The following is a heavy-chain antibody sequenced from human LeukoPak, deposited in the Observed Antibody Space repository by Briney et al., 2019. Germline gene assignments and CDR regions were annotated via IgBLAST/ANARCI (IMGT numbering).Heavy chain of an antibody. Sequence: PSETLSLTCTVSGGSINYNSYYWGWIRQAPGRGLEWVSTITSGGVTTWYAESVKGRFTISRDNSKSTLDLLLTSLRTEDTAVYYCTKDHRSCVGLSCLLHQDWGQGVLVTVSS. V-gene: IGHV3-23*01. D-gene: IGHD2-2*01. CDR3: TKDHRSCVGLSCLLHQD. J-gene: IGHJ4*02. CDR1: GGSINYNSYY. CDR2: ITSGGVTT.